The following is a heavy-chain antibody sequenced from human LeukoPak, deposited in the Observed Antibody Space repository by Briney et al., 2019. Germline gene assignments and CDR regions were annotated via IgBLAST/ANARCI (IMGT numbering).Heavy chain of an antibody. CDR1: GGSISSYY. V-gene: IGHV4-4*07. CDR2: IYTSGSA. Sequence: SETLSLTCTVSGGSISSYYWSWIRQPAGKGLEWIGRIYTSGSANYNPSLKSRVTISVDTSKNQFSLKLSSVTAADTAVYYCAKGRRDAFDIWGQGTMVTVSS. CDR3: AKGRRDAFDI. J-gene: IGHJ3*02.